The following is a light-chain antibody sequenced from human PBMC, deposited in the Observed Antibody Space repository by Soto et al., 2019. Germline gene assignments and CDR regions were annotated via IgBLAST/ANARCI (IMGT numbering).Light chain of an antibody. Sequence: QLPQSPTSLTSPLGESHTIKCRASQGIGTYSAWYQQKPGKAPKLLIYAASRLQRGVPSRFSGSSSGTDFTLTIGSLEPEDFATYHCQQLNSYPVTFGQGTKVDIK. V-gene: IGKV1-9*01. CDR2: AAS. CDR3: QQLNSYPVT. J-gene: IGKJ1*01. CDR1: QGIGTY.